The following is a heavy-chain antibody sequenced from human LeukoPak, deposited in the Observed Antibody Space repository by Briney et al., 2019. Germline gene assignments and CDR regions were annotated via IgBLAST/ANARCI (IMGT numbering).Heavy chain of an antibody. D-gene: IGHD7-27*01. V-gene: IGHV4-59*08. CDR3: ARHSQHSRDLGSARNFDY. CDR2: ISNSGST. CDR1: GGSISSYY. J-gene: IGHJ4*02. Sequence: SETLSLICTVSGGSISSYYWSWIRQPPGKGLEWIGYISNSGSTNYNPSLKSRVTISVDTSKNMFSLRLTSVTAADTAVYYCARHSQHSRDLGSARNFDYLREGTLVTVSS.